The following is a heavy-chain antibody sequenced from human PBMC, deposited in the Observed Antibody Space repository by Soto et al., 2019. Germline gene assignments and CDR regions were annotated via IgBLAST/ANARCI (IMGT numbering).Heavy chain of an antibody. Sequence: SETLSLTCTVSGGSISSYYWSWIRQAPGKGLEWIGYIYNRGSTNYNPSLKSRVTISVDTSKNQFSLNLRSVTAADTAVYYCARDRPSYGTTPYYYGMEVWGQGTTVT. CDR2: IYNRGST. CDR1: GGSISSYY. V-gene: IGHV4-59*01. J-gene: IGHJ6*02. D-gene: IGHD4-17*01. CDR3: ARDRPSYGTTPYYYGMEV.